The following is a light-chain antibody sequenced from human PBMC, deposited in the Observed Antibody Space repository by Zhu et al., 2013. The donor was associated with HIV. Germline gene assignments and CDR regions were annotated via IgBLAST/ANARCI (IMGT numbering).Light chain of an antibody. V-gene: IGKV3-20*01. CDR1: ESLGSRY. CDR3: QQYNNWPSEYT. J-gene: IGKJ2*01. Sequence: EIVLTQSPDTLSLSPGERATLSCRTSESLGSRYLAWYQQKPGQAPRLLIYGVSSRPTGISDRFSGSGSGTDFTLTISRLEPEDFAVYYCQQYNNWPSEYTFGQGTKLEIK. CDR2: GVS.